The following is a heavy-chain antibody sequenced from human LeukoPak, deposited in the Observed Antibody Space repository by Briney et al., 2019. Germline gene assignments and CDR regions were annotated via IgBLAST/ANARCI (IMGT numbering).Heavy chain of an antibody. J-gene: IGHJ4*02. CDR3: ARGGPAAGRLDY. CDR2: IRCDGSNK. V-gene: IGHV3-30*02. D-gene: IGHD6-13*01. CDR1: GFTFSSYG. Sequence: GGSLRLSCAASGFTFSSYGMHWVRQAPGKGLEWVAFIRCDGSNKYYADSVKGRFTISRDNSKNTLYLQMNSLRAEDTAVYYCARGGPAAGRLDYWGQGTLVTVSS.